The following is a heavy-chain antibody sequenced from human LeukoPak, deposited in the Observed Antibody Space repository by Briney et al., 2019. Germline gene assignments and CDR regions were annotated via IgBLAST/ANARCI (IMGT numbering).Heavy chain of an antibody. Sequence: GGSLRLSCAASGFTFSSYGMHWIRQAPGKGLEWVAVIWYDGSNKYYADSVKGRFTISRDNSKNTLYLQMNSLRAEDTAVYYCARSDTYYYDSSGYSHPFDYWGQGTLVTVSS. CDR1: GFTFSSYG. J-gene: IGHJ4*02. V-gene: IGHV3-33*01. D-gene: IGHD3-22*01. CDR2: IWYDGSNK. CDR3: ARSDTYYYDSSGYSHPFDY.